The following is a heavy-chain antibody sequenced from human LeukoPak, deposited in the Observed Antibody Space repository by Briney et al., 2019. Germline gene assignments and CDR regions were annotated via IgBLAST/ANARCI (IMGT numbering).Heavy chain of an antibody. Sequence: SVKVSCKASGGTFSSYTISWVRQAPGQGLEWMGRIIPILGIANYAQKFQGRVTITADKSTSTAYMELSSLRSEDTAVYYCAAHPDYYDSSGYYSGSSDYWGQGTLVTVSS. CDR3: AAHPDYYDSSGYYSGSSDY. D-gene: IGHD3-22*01. CDR2: IIPILGIA. J-gene: IGHJ4*02. CDR1: GGTFSSYT. V-gene: IGHV1-69*02.